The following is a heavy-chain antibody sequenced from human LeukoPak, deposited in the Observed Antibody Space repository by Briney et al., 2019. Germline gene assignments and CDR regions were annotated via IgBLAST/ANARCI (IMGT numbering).Heavy chain of an antibody. CDR1: GISFRSYS. CDR3: ARDQGSSGFYYGY. V-gene: IGHV3-21*01. CDR2: ISSTSSYI. J-gene: IGHJ4*02. Sequence: GGSLRLSCTASGISFRSYSMNWVRQAPGKGLEWVSSISSTSSYIYYADSVKGRFTVSRDNAENSLYLQMNSLRAEDTAVYYCARDQGSSGFYYGYWGQGTLVTVSS. D-gene: IGHD3-22*01.